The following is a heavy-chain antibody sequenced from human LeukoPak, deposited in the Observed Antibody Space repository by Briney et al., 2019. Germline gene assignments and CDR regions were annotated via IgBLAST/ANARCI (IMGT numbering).Heavy chain of an antibody. CDR1: GGSFSGYY. CDR3: ARGMAAAGPSPFDY. CDR2: INHSGST. J-gene: IGHJ4*02. D-gene: IGHD6-13*01. Sequence: SETLSLTCAVYGGSFSGYYWSWIRQPPGKGLEWNGEINHSGSTNYNPSLKSRVTISLDTSKNQFSLKLSSVTAADTAVYYCARGMAAAGPSPFDYWGQGTLVTVSS. V-gene: IGHV4-34*01.